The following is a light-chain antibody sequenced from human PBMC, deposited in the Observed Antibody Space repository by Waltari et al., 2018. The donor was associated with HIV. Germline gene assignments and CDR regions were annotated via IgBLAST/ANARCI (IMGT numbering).Light chain of an antibody. V-gene: IGKV4-1*01. CDR1: QSVSSRSNDKNF. Sequence: IVIDQAPDSLAVSLGERTTVNCKSSQSVSSRSNDKNFLAWYQQKPGQPPKLIIYWASTREFGVPDRFSGSGSGTDFTLTISSLQSEDVAVYFCQQYSATPLTFGGGTKVEIK. CDR3: QQYSATPLT. CDR2: WAS. J-gene: IGKJ4*01.